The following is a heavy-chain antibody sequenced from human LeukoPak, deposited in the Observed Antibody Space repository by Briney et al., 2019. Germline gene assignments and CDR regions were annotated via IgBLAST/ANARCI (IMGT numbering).Heavy chain of an antibody. V-gene: IGHV4-30-4*01. CDR3: ARAIDYGAFDY. D-gene: IGHD4/OR15-4a*01. CDR1: GGSISSGDYY. CDR2: IYYSGST. Sequence: SETLSLTCTVSGGSISSGDYYWSCIRQPPGKGLECIGYIYYSGSTYYNPSLKSRVTISVDTSKNQFSLKLSSVTAADTAVYYCARAIDYGAFDYWGQGTLVTVSS. J-gene: IGHJ4*02.